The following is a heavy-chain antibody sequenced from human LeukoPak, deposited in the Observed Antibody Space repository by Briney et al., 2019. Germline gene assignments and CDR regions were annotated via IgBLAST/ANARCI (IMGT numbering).Heavy chain of an antibody. CDR3: ARHEEEDGYNAKTFDY. D-gene: IGHD5-24*01. Sequence: SETLSLTCTVSGGSISSSSNYWGWLRHPPGKGLEWLRSIYNTENTYYNPSLKRRVAISVDTSKNQFSLNLRSVTAADTAVYYCARHEEEDGYNAKTFDYWGQGTLVTVSS. CDR1: GGSISSSSNY. J-gene: IGHJ4*02. V-gene: IGHV4-39*01. CDR2: IYNTENT.